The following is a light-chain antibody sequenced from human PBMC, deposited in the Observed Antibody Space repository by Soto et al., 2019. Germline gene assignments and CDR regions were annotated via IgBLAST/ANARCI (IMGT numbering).Light chain of an antibody. CDR3: QHTYSAPYT. CDR1: HSISSY. CDR2: AAS. V-gene: IGKV1-39*01. Sequence: DIQMTQSPSSLSASIGDRVTITCRAGHSISSYLNWYQQKPGKAPKLLIYAASSLQSGVPSRFSGSGSGTDFTLTINSLQPEDFATYYCQHTYSAPYTFGQWTKLEIK. J-gene: IGKJ2*01.